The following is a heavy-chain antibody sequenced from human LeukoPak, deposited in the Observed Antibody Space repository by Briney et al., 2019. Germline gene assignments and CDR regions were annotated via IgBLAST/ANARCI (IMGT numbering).Heavy chain of an antibody. CDR2: IYHSGST. D-gene: IGHD4-17*01. V-gene: IGHV4-30-2*01. CDR1: GGSISSGGYS. J-gene: IGHJ6*03. CDR3: ARRTVNYYYMDV. Sequence: PSETLSLTCAVSGGSISSGGYSWSWIRQPPGKGLEWIGYIYHSGSTYYNPSLKSRVTISVDRSKNQFSLKLSSVTAADTAVYYCARRTVNYYYMDVWGKGTTVTVSS.